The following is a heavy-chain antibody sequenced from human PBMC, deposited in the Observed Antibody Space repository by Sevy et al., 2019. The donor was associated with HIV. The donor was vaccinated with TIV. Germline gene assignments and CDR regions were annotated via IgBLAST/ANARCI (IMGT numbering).Heavy chain of an antibody. V-gene: IGHV3-30*04. CDR3: ARVAVEYCTNDCYHRFDH. J-gene: IGHJ4*02. D-gene: IGHD2-8*01. CDR1: GFTFPIYS. CDR2: ISYDGNYK. Sequence: GGSLRLSCVASGFTFPIYSVLWVRQAPGKGREGLTLISYDGNYKYYADSVKGRFTISRDNSNNILYLQMSSLRVEDTALYFCARVAVEYCTNDCYHRFDHWGLGTLVTVSS.